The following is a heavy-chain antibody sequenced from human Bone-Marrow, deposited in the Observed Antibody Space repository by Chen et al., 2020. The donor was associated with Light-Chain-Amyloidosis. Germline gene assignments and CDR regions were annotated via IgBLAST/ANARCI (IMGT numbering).Heavy chain of an antibody. Sequence: EVQLVESGGGLVKPGGSLRLSCAASGFTFGRHSMHWVRQAPGKGLEWVSSISTSSSYIHYADSMKGRFTISRDNAKNALFLQMNSLRAEDTAAYYCVREVYDYNYGASYYYYSMDVWGQGTTVTVSS. J-gene: IGHJ6*02. CDR2: ISTSSSYI. D-gene: IGHD5-18*01. CDR3: VREVYDYNYGASYYYYSMDV. CDR1: GFTFGRHS. V-gene: IGHV3-21*02.